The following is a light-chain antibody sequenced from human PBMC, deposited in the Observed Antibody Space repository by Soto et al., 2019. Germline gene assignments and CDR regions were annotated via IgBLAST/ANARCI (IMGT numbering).Light chain of an antibody. CDR3: GTWDSSLSAGV. Sequence: QSVLTQPPSVSAAPGQKVTISCSGSSSNIGNNYVSWYQQLPGIAPKLLIYDNNKRPSGIPDRFSGSKSGTSATLGITGLQTGDEADYYCGTWDSSLSAGVFGGGTKLTVL. CDR1: SSNIGNNY. CDR2: DNN. J-gene: IGLJ3*02. V-gene: IGLV1-51*01.